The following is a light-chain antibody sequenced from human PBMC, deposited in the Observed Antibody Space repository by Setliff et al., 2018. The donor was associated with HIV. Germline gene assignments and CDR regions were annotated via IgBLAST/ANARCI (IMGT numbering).Light chain of an antibody. V-gene: IGLV2-23*02. Sequence: QSALAQPASVSGSPGQSITLSCTGTSSDVGSYNLVSWYQHHPGKAPKVMIYEVSKRPSGVSNRFSGSKSGNTASLTISGLQAEDEADYYCCSYAGSSTYVFGTGTKGTVL. CDR3: CSYAGSSTYV. CDR1: SSDVGSYNL. CDR2: EVS. J-gene: IGLJ1*01.